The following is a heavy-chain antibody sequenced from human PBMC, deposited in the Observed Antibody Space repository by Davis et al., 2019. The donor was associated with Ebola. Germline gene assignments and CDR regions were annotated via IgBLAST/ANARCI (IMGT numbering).Heavy chain of an antibody. CDR1: GFTFSSYA. J-gene: IGHJ4*02. D-gene: IGHD3-22*01. V-gene: IGHV3-23*01. CDR2: ISGSGGNT. CDR3: AKAPGGFRYYDSSGYYFDY. Sequence: PGGSLRLSCAASGFTFSSYAMSWVRQAPGKGLEWVSAISGSGGNTYYADSVKGRFTISRDNSKNTLYLQMNSLRAEDTAVYYCAKAPGGFRYYDSSGYYFDYWGQGTLVTVSS.